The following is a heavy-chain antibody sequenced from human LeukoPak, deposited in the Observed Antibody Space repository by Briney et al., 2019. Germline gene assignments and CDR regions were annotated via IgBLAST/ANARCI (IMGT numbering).Heavy chain of an antibody. CDR1: GGSFSGYY. Sequence: SETLSLTCAVYGGSFSGYYWSWIRQPPGKGLEWIGEINHSGSTNYNPSLKSRVTISVDTSKNQFSLKLSFVTAADTAVYYCARGYGSGSSYEASYYFDYWGQGTLVTVSS. J-gene: IGHJ4*02. V-gene: IGHV4-34*01. CDR3: ARGYGSGSSYEASYYFDY. D-gene: IGHD3-10*01. CDR2: INHSGST.